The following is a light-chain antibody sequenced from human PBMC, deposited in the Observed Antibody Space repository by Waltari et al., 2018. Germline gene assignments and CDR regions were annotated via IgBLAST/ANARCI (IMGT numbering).Light chain of an antibody. J-gene: IGKJ4*01. CDR3: QQYFDTPIT. Sequence: DIVMTQSPESLPVSLGETATITCTSRRTLFYSSSNKNYLAWYQHKPGQPPKLMLYWAPTRESGVPDRISGGGSGTEFTLTITNLQSEDVAVYFCQQYFDTPITFGGGTRVEIK. CDR2: WAP. V-gene: IGKV4-1*01. CDR1: RTLFYSSSNKNY.